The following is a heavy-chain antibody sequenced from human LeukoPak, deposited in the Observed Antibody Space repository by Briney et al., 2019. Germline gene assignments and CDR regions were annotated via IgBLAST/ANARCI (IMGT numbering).Heavy chain of an antibody. CDR3: ASLPKDGYYGSGGYYNAYYFDY. V-gene: IGHV4-39*01. D-gene: IGHD3-10*01. Sequence: PSETLSLTCIVSDGSLSSSRSYWGWIRHPPGKGMEWLGTIYFSGSTYYNPSLKSRVPISVETSKSQFSLKLSSVTAADTAVYYCASLPKDGYYGSGGYYNAYYFDYWGQGTLVTVSS. CDR1: DGSLSSSRSY. J-gene: IGHJ4*02. CDR2: IYFSGST.